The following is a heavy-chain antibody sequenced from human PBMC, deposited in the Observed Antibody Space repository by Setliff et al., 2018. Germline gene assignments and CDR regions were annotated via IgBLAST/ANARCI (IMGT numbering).Heavy chain of an antibody. D-gene: IGHD1-1*01. J-gene: IGHJ4*02. Sequence: SVKVSCKASGGTFSSYAISWVRQAPGQGLEWMGGIIPIFGTANYAQKFQGRVTITADESTSTAYMELGSLRSEDTAVYYCARGDGTTYPSDYWGQGTLVTVSS. CDR3: ARGDGTTYPSDY. CDR2: IIPIFGTA. CDR1: GGTFSSYA. V-gene: IGHV1-69*13.